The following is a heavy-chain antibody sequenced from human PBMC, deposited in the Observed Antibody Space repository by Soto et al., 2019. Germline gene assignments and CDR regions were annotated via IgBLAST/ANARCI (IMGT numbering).Heavy chain of an antibody. CDR2: VNPNSGGT. J-gene: IGHJ4*02. Sequence: ASVKVSRKASGYTFSGYYTHWVRQAPGQGLEWMGWVNPNSGGTNYAQKFQGRVTMTRDTSISTAYMELSRLRSDDTAVYYCAGEDYYDNSAYPFNYWGQGTLVTVSS. V-gene: IGHV1-2*02. CDR3: AGEDYYDNSAYPFNY. CDR1: GYTFSGYY. D-gene: IGHD3-22*01.